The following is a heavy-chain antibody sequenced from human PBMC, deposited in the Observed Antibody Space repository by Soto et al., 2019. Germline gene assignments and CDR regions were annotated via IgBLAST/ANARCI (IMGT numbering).Heavy chain of an antibody. Sequence: GGSLRLSCAASGFTFSSYAIHWVRQAPGKGLEWVAIISYDASQKYYADSVKGRFTISRDNSKNTLYLQMNSLRAEDTAVYYCARGNSSNSAALDYWGQGTLVT. CDR1: GFTFSSYA. CDR3: ARGNSSNSAALDY. V-gene: IGHV3-30*01. CDR2: ISYDASQK. D-gene: IGHD6-13*01. J-gene: IGHJ4*02.